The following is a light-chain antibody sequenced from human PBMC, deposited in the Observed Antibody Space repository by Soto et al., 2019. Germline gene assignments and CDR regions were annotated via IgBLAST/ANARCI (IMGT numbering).Light chain of an antibody. CDR2: DAS. Sequence: IQLTQSPSSLSASVGDRFTITCRASQGISNFLSWYQQKPGKVPKLLIFDASNLETGVPSRFSGSGSGTDFTFTISSLQPEDIATYYCQQYDNLPLTFGGGTKVDIK. CDR1: QGISNF. CDR3: QQYDNLPLT. V-gene: IGKV1-33*01. J-gene: IGKJ4*01.